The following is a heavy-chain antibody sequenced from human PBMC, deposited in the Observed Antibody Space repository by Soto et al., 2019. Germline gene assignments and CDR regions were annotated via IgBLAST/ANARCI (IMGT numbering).Heavy chain of an antibody. V-gene: IGHV3-33*01. CDR2: IWYDGSNK. CDR1: GFTFSSYG. CDR3: AREPRGRESVYFDY. D-gene: IGHD3-10*01. Sequence: GGSLRLSCAASGFTFSSYGMHWVRQAPGKGLEWVAVIWYDGSNKYYADSVKGRFTISRDNSKNTLYLQMNSLRAEDTAVYYCAREPRGRESVYFDYWGQGTLVTVSS. J-gene: IGHJ4*02.